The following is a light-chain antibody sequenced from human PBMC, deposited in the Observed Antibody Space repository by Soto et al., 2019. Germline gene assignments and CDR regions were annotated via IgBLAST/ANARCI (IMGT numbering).Light chain of an antibody. CDR2: KSS. Sequence: ILMSQSPSSLSASVGDRVTITCRASQDLDKWLAWYQQKPGRAPNLLIYKSSTLRQGVPSRFSGIGSGTEYSLTITDLQPDDFATYYCQQYVSYWTFGQVTVVDMK. J-gene: IGKJ1*01. CDR3: QQYVSYWT. CDR1: QDLDKW. V-gene: IGKV1-5*01.